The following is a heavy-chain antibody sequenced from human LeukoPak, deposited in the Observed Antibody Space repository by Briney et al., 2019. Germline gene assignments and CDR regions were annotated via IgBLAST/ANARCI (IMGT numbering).Heavy chain of an antibody. CDR3: ARDRTTRGFDY. V-gene: IGHV3-11*01. Sequence: GGSLRLSCAASGLTSSDFYMSWTRQAPGKGLEWVSHISSSGDTIYYADSVRGRFTISRDNVKNSLYLQMNSLRAEDTAVYYCARDRTTRGFDYWGQGTLVTVSS. CDR1: GLTSSDFY. CDR2: ISSSGDTI. D-gene: IGHD2/OR15-2a*01. J-gene: IGHJ4*02.